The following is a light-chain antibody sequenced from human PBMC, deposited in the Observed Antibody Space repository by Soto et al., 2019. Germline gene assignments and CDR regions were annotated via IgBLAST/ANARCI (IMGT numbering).Light chain of an antibody. CDR2: AAS. CDR1: QTISSW. V-gene: IGKV1-5*01. J-gene: IGKJ1*01. Sequence: DIQMTMSPSTLSGSVGDRVTITFRASQTISSWLAWYQQKPGKAPKLLIYAASTLQSGVPSRFSGSGSGTDFTLTISCLQSEDFATYYCQQYYSYPWTFGQGTKVDI. CDR3: QQYYSYPWT.